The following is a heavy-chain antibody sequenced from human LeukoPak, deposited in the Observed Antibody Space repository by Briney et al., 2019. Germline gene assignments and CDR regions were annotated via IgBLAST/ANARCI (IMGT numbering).Heavy chain of an antibody. J-gene: IGHJ4*02. Sequence: PGGSLRLSCAASGFTFSSYNMNWVRQAPGKGLEWVSSISASSTYIYYADSVKGRLTISRDNAKNSMYLQMNNLRAEDTAVYYCARDGEAAGTDLDYWGQGTLVTVSS. CDR1: GFTFSSYN. CDR3: ARDGEAAGTDLDY. D-gene: IGHD6-13*01. V-gene: IGHV3-21*06. CDR2: ISASSTYI.